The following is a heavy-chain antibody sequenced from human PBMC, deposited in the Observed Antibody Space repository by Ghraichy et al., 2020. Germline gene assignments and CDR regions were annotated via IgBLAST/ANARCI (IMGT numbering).Heavy chain of an antibody. CDR3: ARGSPGSGYYYYYYYGMDV. CDR1: GGSFSGYY. V-gene: IGHV4-34*01. Sequence: SETLSLTCAVYGGSFSGYYWSWIRQPPGKGLEWIGEINHSGSTNYNPSLKSRVTISVDTSKNQFSLKLSSVTAADTAVYYCARGSPGSGYYYYYYYGMDVWGQGTTVTVSS. D-gene: IGHD3-22*01. J-gene: IGHJ6*02. CDR2: INHSGST.